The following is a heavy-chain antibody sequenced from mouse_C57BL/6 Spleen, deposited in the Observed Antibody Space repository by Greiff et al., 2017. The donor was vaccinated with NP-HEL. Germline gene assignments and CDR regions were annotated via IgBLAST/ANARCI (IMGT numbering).Heavy chain of an antibody. V-gene: IGHV1-15*01. CDR1: GYTFTDYE. Sequence: VKLVESGAELVRPGASVTLSCKASGYTFTDYEMHWVKQTPVHGLEWIGAIDPETGGTAYNQKFKGKAILTADKSSSTAYMELRSLTSEDSAVYYCTPYGRGYFDVWGTGTTVTVSS. CDR2: IDPETGGT. D-gene: IGHD1-2*01. J-gene: IGHJ1*03. CDR3: TPYGRGYFDV.